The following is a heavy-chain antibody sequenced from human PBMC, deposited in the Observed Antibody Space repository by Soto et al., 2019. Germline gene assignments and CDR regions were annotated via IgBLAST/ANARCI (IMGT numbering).Heavy chain of an antibody. V-gene: IGHV3-48*01. J-gene: IGHJ4*02. CDR1: GFTFSSYS. Sequence: GSLRLSCGASGFTFSSYSMNWVRQAPGKGLEWVSYISSSDSTIYYADSVKGRFTISRDNAKNSLYLQMNSLRAEDTAVYYCARILSRAAGTGFAYWGQGTLVTVSS. D-gene: IGHD6-13*01. CDR2: ISSSDSTI. CDR3: ARILSRAAGTGFAY.